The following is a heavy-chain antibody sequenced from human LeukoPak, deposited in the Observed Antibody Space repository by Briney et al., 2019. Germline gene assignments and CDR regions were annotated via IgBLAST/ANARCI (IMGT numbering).Heavy chain of an antibody. V-gene: IGHV3-30-3*01. CDR1: GFTFSNPP. Sequence: TGRSLRLSCAASGFTFSNPPMHWVRQAPGKGLEWMAVISYDGTNKYYADSVKGQFTISRDNSKNTLYLQMNSLRAEDTAVYYCARSGDGDYALYWGQGTLVTVSS. CDR2: ISYDGTNK. D-gene: IGHD4-17*01. CDR3: ARSGDGDYALY. J-gene: IGHJ4*02.